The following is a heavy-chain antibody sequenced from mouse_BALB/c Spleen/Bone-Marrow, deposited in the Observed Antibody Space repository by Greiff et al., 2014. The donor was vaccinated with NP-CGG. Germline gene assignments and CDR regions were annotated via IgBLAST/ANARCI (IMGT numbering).Heavy chain of an antibody. CDR1: GYTFTDYN. J-gene: IGHJ2*01. Sequence: SGPELVKPGASVKISCKASGYTFTDYNMHWVKQSHGKSLEWIGYIYPYNGGTGYNQKFKSKATLTVDNSSSTAYMELRSLTSEDSAVYYCARDDGYYDYWGQGTTLTVSS. CDR2: IYPYNGGT. CDR3: ARDDGYYDY. D-gene: IGHD2-3*01. V-gene: IGHV1S29*02.